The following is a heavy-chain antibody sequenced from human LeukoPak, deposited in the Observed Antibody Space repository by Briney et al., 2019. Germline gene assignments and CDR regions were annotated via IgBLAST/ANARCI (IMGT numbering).Heavy chain of an antibody. Sequence: SETLSLTCTVSGGSISSGDYYWSWIRQPPGKGLEWIGYIYYSGSTYYNPSLKSRVTISVDTSKNQFSLKLSSVTAADTAVYYCARARRGGYNYGDPNFDYWGQGTLVTVSS. J-gene: IGHJ4*02. CDR1: GGSISSGDYY. V-gene: IGHV4-30-4*01. CDR2: IYYSGST. CDR3: ARARRGGYNYGDPNFDY. D-gene: IGHD5-24*01.